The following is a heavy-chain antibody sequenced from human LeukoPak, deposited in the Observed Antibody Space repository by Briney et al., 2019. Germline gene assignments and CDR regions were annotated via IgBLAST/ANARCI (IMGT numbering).Heavy chain of an antibody. CDR1: GGSISSSSYH. Sequence: SETLSLTCTVSGGSISSSSYHWGWLRQPPGKGLEWIGSIYYSGSTYYNPSLKSRVTISVDRSKNQFSLKLSSVTAADTAVYYCARRVRSADHRCDFWGQGTLVTVSS. J-gene: IGHJ4*02. D-gene: IGHD1-14*01. V-gene: IGHV4-39*07. CDR3: ARRVRSADHRCDF. CDR2: IYYSGST.